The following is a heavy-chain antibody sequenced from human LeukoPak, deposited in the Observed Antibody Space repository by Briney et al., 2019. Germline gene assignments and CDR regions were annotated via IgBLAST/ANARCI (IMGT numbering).Heavy chain of an antibody. CDR3: ARGGNRFGGFYLDH. J-gene: IGHJ4*02. D-gene: IGHD3-10*01. V-gene: IGHV4-31*03. CDR1: GDSVSSYEHY. Sequence: SETLSLTCTVSGDSVSSYEHYWIWIRPLPGKGLEAIGFIRHSGSTRQNPSLKNRAAVSLDESKNQFALKLSSVSAADTAVYYCARGGNRFGGFYLDHGGQGILVTVSS. CDR2: IRHSGST.